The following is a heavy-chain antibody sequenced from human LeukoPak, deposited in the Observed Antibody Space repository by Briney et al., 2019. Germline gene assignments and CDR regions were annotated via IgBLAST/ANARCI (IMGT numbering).Heavy chain of an antibody. J-gene: IGHJ4*02. CDR1: GFTFSSYW. V-gene: IGHV3-23*01. D-gene: IGHD3-9*01. CDR3: AKGLTNLGDD. Sequence: GGSLRLSCAASGFTFSSYWMSWVRQAPGKGLEWVSGLSGSGSSAYYADSVKGRFTISRDNSKNTLYLQMNSLRPEDTAVYYCAKGLTNLGDDWGQGTLVTASS. CDR2: LSGSGSSA.